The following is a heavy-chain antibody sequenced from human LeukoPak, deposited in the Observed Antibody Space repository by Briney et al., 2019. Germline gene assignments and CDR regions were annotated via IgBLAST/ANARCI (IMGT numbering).Heavy chain of an antibody. CDR3: AKALGITAAGLLFDY. D-gene: IGHD6-13*01. Sequence: PGGSLRLSCAASRFTFSSYAINWVRQAPGKGLELVSGISGHGGTTYYADSVKGRFTIPRDNSKNTLYLQMNSLRAEDTVIYFCAKALGITAAGLLFDYWGQGNLVTVSS. CDR2: ISGHGGTT. J-gene: IGHJ4*02. CDR1: RFTFSSYA. V-gene: IGHV3-23*01.